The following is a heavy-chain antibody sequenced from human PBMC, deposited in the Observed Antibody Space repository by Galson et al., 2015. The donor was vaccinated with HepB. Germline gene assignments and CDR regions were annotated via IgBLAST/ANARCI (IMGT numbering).Heavy chain of an antibody. CDR3: ARDLFRGMDV. Sequence: SLRLSCAASGFTFSSYSMNWVRQAPGKGLEWVSSISSSSSYIYYADSVKGRFTIPRDNAKNSLYLQMNSLRAEDTAVYYCARDLFRGMDVWGQGTTVTVSS. V-gene: IGHV3-21*01. CDR2: ISSSSSYI. CDR1: GFTFSSYS. J-gene: IGHJ6*02.